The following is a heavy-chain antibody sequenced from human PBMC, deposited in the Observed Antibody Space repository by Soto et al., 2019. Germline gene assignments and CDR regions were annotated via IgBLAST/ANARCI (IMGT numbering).Heavy chain of an antibody. V-gene: IGHV3-21*01. CDR3: ARDHQWAFDY. Sequence: PGGALRLSCAPSGFAFSSYSMNWVRQAPGKGLEWVSSIGTSSGYIHYADSVKGRFTISRDNAQNSLYLQVNSLTAEDTAVYYCARDHQWAFDYWGQGTLVTVSS. CDR1: GFAFSSYS. CDR2: IGTSSGYI. J-gene: IGHJ4*02. D-gene: IGHD1-26*01.